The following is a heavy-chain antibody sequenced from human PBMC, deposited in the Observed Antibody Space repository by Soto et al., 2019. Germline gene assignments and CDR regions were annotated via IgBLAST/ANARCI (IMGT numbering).Heavy chain of an antibody. J-gene: IGHJ4*02. CDR1: GLTFKSYA. Sequence: LRLSCAASGLTFKSYAMSWVRQAPGKGLEWVSGISGSGGSTDYADSVKGRFTISRDNSKNTLYLQMNSLRVEDTALYYCAKGQYSGVAGGLDYWGQGTLVTVSS. CDR3: AKGQYSGVAGGLDY. V-gene: IGHV3-23*01. D-gene: IGHD1-26*01. CDR2: ISGSGGST.